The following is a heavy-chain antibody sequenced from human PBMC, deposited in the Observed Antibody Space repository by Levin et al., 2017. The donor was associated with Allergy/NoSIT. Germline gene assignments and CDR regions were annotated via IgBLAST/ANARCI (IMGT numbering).Heavy chain of an antibody. CDR3: ARSYSALDY. CDR2: IYPSDSDT. Sequence: NHGESLKISCKASGYRFTTYWIGWVRQMPGKGLEWMGIIYPSDSDTRYSPTFQGQVTFSVDKSISTAYLQWSSLKASDTAMYYCARSYSALDYWGQGTLVTVSS. D-gene: IGHD6-13*01. V-gene: IGHV5-51*01. CDR1: GYRFTTYW. J-gene: IGHJ4*02.